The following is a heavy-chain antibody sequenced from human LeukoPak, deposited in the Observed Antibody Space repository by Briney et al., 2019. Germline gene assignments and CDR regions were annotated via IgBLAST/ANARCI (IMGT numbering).Heavy chain of an antibody. CDR2: IRSKANSYAT. D-gene: IGHD2-2*01. CDR1: GFTFSGSA. J-gene: IGHJ6*03. V-gene: IGHV3-73*01. Sequence: PGGSLRLSCAASGFTFSGSAMHWVRQASGKGLEWVGRIRSKANSYATAYAASVKGRFTISRDDSKNTAYLQMNSLKTEDTAVYYCTSPEVVPAASPGGYYMDVWGKGTTVTVSS. CDR3: TSPEVVPAASPGGYYMDV.